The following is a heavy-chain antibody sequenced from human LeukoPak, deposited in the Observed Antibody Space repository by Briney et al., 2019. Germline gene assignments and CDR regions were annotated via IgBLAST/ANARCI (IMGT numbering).Heavy chain of an antibody. CDR2: MKQDGSEK. V-gene: IGHV3-7*01. D-gene: IGHD3-3*01. J-gene: IGHJ4*02. Sequence: GGSLRLSCAASGFTFSSYWMSWVRQAPGKGLEWVANMKQDGSEKYYVDSVKGRFTISRDNAKNSLYLQMNSLRAEDTAVYYCARGITIFGVVSYFDYWGQGTLVTVSS. CDR1: GFTFSSYW. CDR3: ARGITIFGVVSYFDY.